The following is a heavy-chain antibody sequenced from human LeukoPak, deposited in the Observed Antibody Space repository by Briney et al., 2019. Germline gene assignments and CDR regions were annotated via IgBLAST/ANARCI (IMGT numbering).Heavy chain of an antibody. J-gene: IGHJ6*03. Sequence: SVKVSCKASGGTFNRYGFTWVRQAPGQGLEGMGGIIPFLGTPNYAQKFQGRVTITTDESTSTAYMEVSSLTSEDTAVYYCATTGQLVPDYYHYYMDVWGLGTTVTVSS. CDR1: GGTFNRYG. D-gene: IGHD6-6*01. CDR3: ATTGQLVPDYYHYYMDV. CDR2: IIPFLGTP. V-gene: IGHV1-69*05.